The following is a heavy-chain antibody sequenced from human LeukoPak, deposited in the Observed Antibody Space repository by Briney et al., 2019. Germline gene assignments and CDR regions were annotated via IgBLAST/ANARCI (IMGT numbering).Heavy chain of an antibody. CDR1: GYTFTSYY. CDR2: ISAYNGNT. D-gene: IGHD5-12*01. Sequence: ASVKVSCKASGYTFTSYYMHWVRQAPGQGLEWMGWISAYNGNTNYAQKLQGRVTMTTDTSTSTAYMELRSLRSDDTAVYYCARDGHIVTTIREVHWGQGTLVTVSS. CDR3: ARDGHIVTTIREVH. V-gene: IGHV1-18*04. J-gene: IGHJ4*02.